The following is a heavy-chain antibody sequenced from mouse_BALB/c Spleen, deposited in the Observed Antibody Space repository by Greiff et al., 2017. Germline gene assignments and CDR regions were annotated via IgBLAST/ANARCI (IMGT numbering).Heavy chain of an antibody. CDR3: ARKDYGNFWYFDV. J-gene: IGHJ1*01. Sequence: VQLQQSGPELVRPGVSVKISCKGSSYTFTDYAMHWVKQSHAKSLEWIGVISTYYGNTNYNQKFKGKATMTVDKSSSTAYMELARLTSEDSAVYYCARKDYGNFWYFDVWGAGTTVTVSS. D-gene: IGHD2-1*01. CDR1: SYTFTDYA. V-gene: IGHV1-67*01. CDR2: ISTYYGNT.